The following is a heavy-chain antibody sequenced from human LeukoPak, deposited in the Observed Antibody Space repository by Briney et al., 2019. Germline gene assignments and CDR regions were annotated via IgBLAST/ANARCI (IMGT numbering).Heavy chain of an antibody. CDR3: AKGIEVVVAATSSYYYGMDV. CDR2: IGRTGDI. J-gene: IGHJ6*02. CDR1: GFTFSNYA. Sequence: PGGSLRLSCAASGFTFSNYAMTWVRQAPGKGLEWVSVIGRTGDIFYADSVKGRFTISRDNSKNTLYLQMNSLRAEDTAVYYCAKGIEVVVAATSSYYYGMDVWGQGTTVTVSS. V-gene: IGHV3-23*01. D-gene: IGHD2-15*01.